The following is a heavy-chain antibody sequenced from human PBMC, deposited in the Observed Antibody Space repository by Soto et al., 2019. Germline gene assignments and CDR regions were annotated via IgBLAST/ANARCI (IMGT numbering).Heavy chain of an antibody. Sequence: GEPLKISCKGSGYSFTSYWIGWVRQMPGKGLEWMGIIYPGDSDTRYSPSFQGQVTISADKSISTAYLQWSSLKASDTAMYYCARLRMTPDYYYYYGMDVWGQGTTVTVSS. V-gene: IGHV5-51*01. D-gene: IGHD4-4*01. J-gene: IGHJ6*02. CDR1: GYSFTSYW. CDR3: ARLRMTPDYYYYYGMDV. CDR2: IYPGDSDT.